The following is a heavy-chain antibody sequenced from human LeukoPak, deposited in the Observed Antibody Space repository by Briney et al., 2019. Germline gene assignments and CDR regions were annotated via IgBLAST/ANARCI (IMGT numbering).Heavy chain of an antibody. Sequence: PGGSLRLSCAASGFTFSSYSMNWVRQAPGKGLEWVSSISSSSSYIYYADSVKGRFTISRDNAKNSLYHCASSLETLTYYDFWSGYGYYYYGMDVWGQGATVTVSS. D-gene: IGHD3-3*01. CDR2: ISSSSSYI. V-gene: IGHV3-21*01. CDR3: GYGYYYYGMDV. J-gene: IGHJ6*02. CDR1: GFTFSSYS.